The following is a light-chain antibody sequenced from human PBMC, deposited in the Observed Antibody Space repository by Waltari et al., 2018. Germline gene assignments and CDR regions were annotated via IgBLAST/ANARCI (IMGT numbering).Light chain of an antibody. J-gene: IGKJ5*01. CDR1: QSLFSTSNSKTY. V-gene: IGKV4-1*01. CDR2: WAS. CDR3: HHYYIPPLT. Sequence: DIVMTQSPDFLAVSLGERATINCKSSQSLFSTSNSKTYISWYQQKPGQPPKLLIYWASTRGSGVPDRFSGSGSGTDFTLTISSPQAEDVAVYYCHHYYIPPLTFGQGTRLEIK.